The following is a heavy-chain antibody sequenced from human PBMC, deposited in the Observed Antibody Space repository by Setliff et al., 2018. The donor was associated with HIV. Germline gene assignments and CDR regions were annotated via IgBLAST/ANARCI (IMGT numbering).Heavy chain of an antibody. CDR1: EYSFTSYD. CDR3: AREGSPIYYFDY. D-gene: IGHD3-10*01. Sequence: GASVKVSCKPSEYSFTSYDINWVRQATGQGLEWMGWINPNSGGTNYAQKFQGRVTMTRDTSISTAYMEVSSLRSDDTAVYYCAREGSPIYYFDYWGQGTLVTVSS. J-gene: IGHJ4*02. V-gene: IGHV1-2*02. CDR2: INPNSGGT.